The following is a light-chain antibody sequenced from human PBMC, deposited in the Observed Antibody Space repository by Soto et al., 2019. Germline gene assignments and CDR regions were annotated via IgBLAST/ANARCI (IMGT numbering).Light chain of an antibody. V-gene: IGLV1-44*01. CDR2: GDN. J-gene: IGLJ1*01. CDR3: ASWDNSLNGLYV. CDR1: SSNIGSHP. Sequence: KRVSISCSGSSSNIGSHPVNWYQQLPGTAPKLLLYGDNQRPSGVPDRFSGSKSGTSASLAISGLQSEDEAHYYCASWDNSLNGLYVFGTGTKVTVL.